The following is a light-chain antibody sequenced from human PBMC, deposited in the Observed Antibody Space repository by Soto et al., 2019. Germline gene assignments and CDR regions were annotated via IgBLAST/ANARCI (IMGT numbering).Light chain of an antibody. Sequence: EIVLTQSPATLSLSPGERATLSCRASQSVSSYLAWYQQKPGQAPRLLIYDASNMATGIPARFSGSGSGTDYPLTISSLEPEEFAVYYCQQRSNWPTFGPGTKVDIK. CDR1: QSVSSY. V-gene: IGKV3-11*01. CDR3: QQRSNWPT. CDR2: DAS. J-gene: IGKJ3*01.